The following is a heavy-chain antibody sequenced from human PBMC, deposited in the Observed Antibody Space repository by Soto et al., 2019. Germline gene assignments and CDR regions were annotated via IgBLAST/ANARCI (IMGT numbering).Heavy chain of an antibody. CDR1: GGTFSSYA. D-gene: IGHD2-15*01. CDR2: IIPIFGTA. CDR3: AGEVVVDATPTQDYFDY. Sequence: SVKVSCKASGGTFSSYAISWVRQAPGQGLEWMGGIIPIFGTANYAQKFQGRVTITADESTSTAYMELSSLRSEDTAVYYCAGEVVVDATPTQDYFDYWGQGTMVTVSS. V-gene: IGHV1-69*13. J-gene: IGHJ4*02.